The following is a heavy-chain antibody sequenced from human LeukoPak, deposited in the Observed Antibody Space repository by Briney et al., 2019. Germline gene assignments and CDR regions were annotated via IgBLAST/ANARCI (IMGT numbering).Heavy chain of an antibody. D-gene: IGHD5-24*01. CDR3: AKDGARMATIELTFDY. Sequence: GSLRLSCAVSGFAFGSEAMSWVRQAPGKGLEWVSAISGSGGSTYYADSVKGRFTISRDNSKNTLYLQMNSLRAEDTAVYYCAKDGARMATIELTFDYWGQGTLVTVSS. CDR1: GFAFGSEA. J-gene: IGHJ4*02. CDR2: ISGSGGST. V-gene: IGHV3-23*01.